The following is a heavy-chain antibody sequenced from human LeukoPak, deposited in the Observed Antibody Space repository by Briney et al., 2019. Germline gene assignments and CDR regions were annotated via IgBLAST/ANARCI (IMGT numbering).Heavy chain of an antibody. Sequence: GGSLSLSRAASGCTFDDYAMHWVRHAPGKGLECVSCISWNRGSIGYADSVKGRFTISRDNAKNYLYLQMNSLRAEDTALYYCAKDIDSSSLYYFDYWGQGTLVTVSS. CDR2: ISWNRGSI. V-gene: IGHV3-9*01. D-gene: IGHD6-6*01. CDR1: GCTFDDYA. J-gene: IGHJ4*02. CDR3: AKDIDSSSLYYFDY.